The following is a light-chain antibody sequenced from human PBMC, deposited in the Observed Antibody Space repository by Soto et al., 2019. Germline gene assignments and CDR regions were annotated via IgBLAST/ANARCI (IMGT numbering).Light chain of an antibody. CDR1: SSDVGGYNY. CDR2: DVS. Sequence: QSALTQPASVSGSPGQSITISCTGTSSDVGGYNYVSWYQHHPGKAPKRMIHDVSNRPSGVSNRFSGSKSGNTASLTISGLKDEDEADYYCSSYIPNNSTYVFGTGTKLTVL. CDR3: SSYIPNNSTYV. V-gene: IGLV2-14*03. J-gene: IGLJ1*01.